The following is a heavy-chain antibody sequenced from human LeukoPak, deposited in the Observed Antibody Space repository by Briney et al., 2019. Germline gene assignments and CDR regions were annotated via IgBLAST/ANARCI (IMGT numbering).Heavy chain of an antibody. J-gene: IGHJ5*02. D-gene: IGHD5-12*01. V-gene: IGHV1-2*02. Sequence: ASVKVSCKASGYTFDDEYIHWVRQAPGLGLEWMGWINPKNGDTNYAQKFQGRGTMTRDTSISTAYMELRRLKSDDSAVYYCARRVQKLVATSWFDPWGQGTLVTVSS. CDR1: GYTFDDEY. CDR3: ARRVQKLVATSWFDP. CDR2: INPKNGDT.